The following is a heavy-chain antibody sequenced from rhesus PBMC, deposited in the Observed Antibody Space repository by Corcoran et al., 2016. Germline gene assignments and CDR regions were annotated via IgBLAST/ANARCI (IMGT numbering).Heavy chain of an antibody. D-gene: IGHD2-2*01. CDR3: ARFSDYLPSRDY. V-gene: IGHV4-160*01. CDR2: IYGTSGST. Sequence: QVQLQESGPGLVTPSETLSPTCAVSGGSFSSSWWGWIRQPPGKGLEWIGSIYGTSGSTEYNPSLKSRATISRDTSKNQFSLKLSSVTAADTAVYYCARFSDYLPSRDYWGQGVLVTVSS. CDR1: GGSFSSSW. J-gene: IGHJ4*01.